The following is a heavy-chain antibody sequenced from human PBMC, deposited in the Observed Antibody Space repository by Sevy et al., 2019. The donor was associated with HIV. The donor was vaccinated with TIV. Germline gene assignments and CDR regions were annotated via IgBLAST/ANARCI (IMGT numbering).Heavy chain of an antibody. Sequence: GGSLRLSCAASGFTFSDHYMDWVRQAPGKGLEWVGRIRNKANSDTTEYAASVKGRFTISRDDSKNSLYLQMNSLKTEDTAVYYCARDDGSGSSSVDYWGQGTLVTVSS. V-gene: IGHV3-72*01. CDR2: IRNKANSDTT. J-gene: IGHJ4*02. CDR3: ARDDGSGSSSVDY. CDR1: GFTFSDHY. D-gene: IGHD3-10*01.